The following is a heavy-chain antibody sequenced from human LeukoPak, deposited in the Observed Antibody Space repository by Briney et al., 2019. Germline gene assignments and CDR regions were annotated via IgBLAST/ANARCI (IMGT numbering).Heavy chain of an antibody. J-gene: IGHJ6*02. CDR2: LNQDESEK. CDR1: GFTFSTYW. V-gene: IGHV3-7*05. Sequence: GGSLRLSCAASGFTFSTYWMSWVRQAPGKGLEWVANLNQDESEKYYVDSVKGRFTISRDNAKNSLYLQMNSLRAEDTAVYYCARVRVSSYYGMDIWGQGATVTVSS. CDR3: ARVRVSSYYGMDI. D-gene: IGHD2/OR15-2a*01.